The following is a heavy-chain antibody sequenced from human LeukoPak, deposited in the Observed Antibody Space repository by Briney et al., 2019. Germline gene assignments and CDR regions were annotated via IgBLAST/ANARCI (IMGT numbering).Heavy chain of an antibody. Sequence: GGSLRLSCAASVFTFDDYAMHWVRQAPGKGLEWVSLISGDGGSTYYADSVKGRFTISRDNSKNSLYLQMNSLSTEDTALYYCAKGGSGWSYYFDFWGQGTLVTVSS. V-gene: IGHV3-43*02. J-gene: IGHJ4*02. CDR2: ISGDGGST. CDR3: AKGGSGWSYYFDF. CDR1: VFTFDDYA. D-gene: IGHD6-19*01.